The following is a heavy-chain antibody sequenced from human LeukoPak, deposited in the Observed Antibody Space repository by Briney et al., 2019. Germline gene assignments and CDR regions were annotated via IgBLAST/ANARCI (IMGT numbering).Heavy chain of an antibody. J-gene: IGHJ6*03. CDR2: IIPIFGTA. CDR1: GGTFSSYA. V-gene: IGHV1-69*05. Sequence: SVKVSCKASGGTFSSYAISWVRQAPGQGLEWMGGIIPIFGTANYAQKFQGRVTITTDESTSTAYMELSSLRSEDTAVYYCARVRYYDSGGYQRREGVYYYYYMDVWGKGTTVTVSS. D-gene: IGHD3-22*01. CDR3: ARVRYYDSGGYQRREGVYYYYYMDV.